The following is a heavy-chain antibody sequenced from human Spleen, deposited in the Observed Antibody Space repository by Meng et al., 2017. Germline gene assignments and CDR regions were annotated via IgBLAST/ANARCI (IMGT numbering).Heavy chain of an antibody. CDR3: ARGSGDCTSTTCSTFDY. CDR2: INTNTGNP. V-gene: IGHV7-4-1*02. J-gene: IGHJ4*02. CDR1: AYGFTTYD. Sequence: QVQLVQSGAEMKKPGASVKVSCKASAYGFTTYDIHWVRLAPGQRLEWMGWINTNTGNPTYAQGFTGRFVFSLDTSVSTAYLQISSLKAEDTAVYYCARGSGDCTSTTCSTFDYWGQGTLVTVSS. D-gene: IGHD2-2*01.